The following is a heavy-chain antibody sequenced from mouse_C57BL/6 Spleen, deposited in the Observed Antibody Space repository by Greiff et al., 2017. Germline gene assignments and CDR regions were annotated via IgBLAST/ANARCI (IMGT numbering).Heavy chain of an antibody. J-gene: IGHJ1*03. Sequence: EVKLEESGGDLVKPGGSLKLSCAASGFTFSSYGMSWVRQTPDKRLEWVATISSGGSYTYYPDSVKGRFTISRDNAKNTLYLQMSSLKSEDTAMYYCARQERGSSWYFDVWGTGTTVTVSS. CDR1: GFTFSSYG. CDR2: ISSGGSYT. D-gene: IGHD1-1*01. CDR3: ARQERGSSWYFDV. V-gene: IGHV5-6*02.